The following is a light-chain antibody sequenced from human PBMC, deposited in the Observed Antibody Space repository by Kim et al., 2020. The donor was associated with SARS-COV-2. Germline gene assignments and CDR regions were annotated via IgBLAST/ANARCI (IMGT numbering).Light chain of an antibody. CDR3: AAWDDSLSGPWV. V-gene: IGLV1-47*01. CDR1: SSNIGSNY. CDR2: RNN. Sequence: QSVLTQPPSASGTPGQRVTISCSGSSSNIGSNYVYWYQQLPGTAPKLLIYRNNQRPSGVPDRFSGSKSGTSASLAISGLRSEDEADYYCAAWDDSLSGPWVFGGGTQLTFL. J-gene: IGLJ3*02.